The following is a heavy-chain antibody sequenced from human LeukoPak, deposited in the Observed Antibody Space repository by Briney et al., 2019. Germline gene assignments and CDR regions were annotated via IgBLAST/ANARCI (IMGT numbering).Heavy chain of an antibody. D-gene: IGHD5/OR15-5a*01. Sequence: SQILSLTCTVSGGSISSGSYYWSWIRQPAGKGLEWIGRIYTSGSTDYNPSLKSRVTISVDPSKNQFSLKLSSVTAADTAVYFCARGVYGGFYFDSWGQGTLVTVSS. CDR1: GGSISSGSYY. CDR2: IYTSGST. J-gene: IGHJ4*02. CDR3: ARGVYGGFYFDS. V-gene: IGHV4-61*02.